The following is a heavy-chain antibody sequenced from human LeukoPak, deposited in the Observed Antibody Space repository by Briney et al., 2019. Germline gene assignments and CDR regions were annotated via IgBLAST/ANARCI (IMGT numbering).Heavy chain of an antibody. CDR3: STGGVWASWRHVDY. V-gene: IGHV3-15*01. Sequence: KPGGSLRLSCAASGFTFTNAWMSWVRQAPGKGLAWLGRIKSNPDGGTTDYAAPVKGRFTISRDDSNNTLYVQMNSLKTKDTAVYYCSTGGVWASWRHVDYWGQGTLVTVSS. J-gene: IGHJ4*02. CDR1: GFTFTNAW. CDR2: IKSNPDGGTT. D-gene: IGHD3-16*01.